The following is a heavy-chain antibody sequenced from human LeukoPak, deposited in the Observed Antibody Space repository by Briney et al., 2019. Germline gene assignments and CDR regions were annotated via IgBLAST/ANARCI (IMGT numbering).Heavy chain of an antibody. J-gene: IGHJ4*02. CDR3: ARASAWDHGTIGY. V-gene: IGHV4-61*01. Sequence: SETLSLTCTVSGGSVSSGSYYWSRIRQPPGKGLEWIGYIYYSGSTNYNPSLKSRVTISVDTSKNQFSLKLSSVTAADTAVYYCARASAWDHGTIGYWGQGTLVTVSS. D-gene: IGHD1-1*01. CDR1: GGSVSSGSYY. CDR2: IYYSGST.